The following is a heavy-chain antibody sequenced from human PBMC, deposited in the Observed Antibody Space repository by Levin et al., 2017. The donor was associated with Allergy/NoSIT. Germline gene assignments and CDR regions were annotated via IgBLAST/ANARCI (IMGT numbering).Heavy chain of an antibody. Sequence: PGGSLRLSCAASGFTFSISNMNWVRQAPGKGLEWVSYISSSSSTIYYSDSVKGRFTVSRDNDINSLYLQMNSLRDDDTAVYYCARDRWEAVADWGQGTLVTVSS. V-gene: IGHV3-48*02. D-gene: IGHD6-19*01. J-gene: IGHJ4*02. CDR2: ISSSSSTI. CDR3: ARDRWEAVAD. CDR1: GFTFSISN.